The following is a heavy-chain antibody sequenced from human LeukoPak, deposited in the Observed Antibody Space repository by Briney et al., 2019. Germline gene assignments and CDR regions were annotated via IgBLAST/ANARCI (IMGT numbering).Heavy chain of an antibody. CDR2: ISSSGDIK. J-gene: IGHJ4*02. V-gene: IGHV3-11*01. CDR1: GFTFSEYY. CDR3: ARETVAGTFDH. D-gene: IGHD6-19*01. Sequence: GGSLRLSCAASGFTFSEYYMSWIRQAPGKGLEWVSDISSSGDIKSYADSVKGRFTISRDNAKKSLHLQMNSLRAEDTAVYYCARETVAGTFDHWGQGALVTVSS.